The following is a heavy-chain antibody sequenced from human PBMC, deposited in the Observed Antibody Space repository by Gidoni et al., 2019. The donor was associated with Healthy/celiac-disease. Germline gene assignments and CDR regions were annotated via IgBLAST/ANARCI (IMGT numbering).Heavy chain of an antibody. V-gene: IGHV3-33*01. CDR2: IWYDGSNK. J-gene: IGHJ4*02. CDR1: GFTFSCYG. D-gene: IGHD5-12*01. Sequence: QVQLVESGGGVVQPGRSLRLSCAASGFTFSCYGMHWVRQAPGKGLEWVAVIWYDGSNKYYADSVKGRFTISRDNSKNTLYLQMNSLRAEDSAVYYCARGSGIVATDWGQGTLVTVSS. CDR3: ARGSGIVATD.